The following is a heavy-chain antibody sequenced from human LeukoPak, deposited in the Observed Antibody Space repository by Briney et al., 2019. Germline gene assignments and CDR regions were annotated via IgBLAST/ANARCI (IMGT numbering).Heavy chain of an antibody. CDR3: ARDRPGGFDP. J-gene: IGHJ5*02. CDR2: INTDGSSA. Sequence: GGSLRLSCAASGFTFSSYWMHWIRQLPGKGLVWVSRINTDGSSASYADSVKGRFTISRDNAKNTLYLQMNSLRAEDTAVYYCARDRPGGFDPWGQGTLVTVSS. V-gene: IGHV3-74*01. D-gene: IGHD3-16*01. CDR1: GFTFSSYW.